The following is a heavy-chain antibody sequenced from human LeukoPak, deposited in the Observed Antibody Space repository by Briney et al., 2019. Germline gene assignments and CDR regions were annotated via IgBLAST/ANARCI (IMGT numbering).Heavy chain of an antibody. D-gene: IGHD3-22*01. CDR1: GYTFTGYY. CDR2: INTNSGGT. CDR3: ARVGYDSSGYCMDV. Sequence: ASVKVSCKASGYTFTGYYMHWVRQAPGQGLEWMGWINTNSGGTNYAQKFQGRVTMTRDTSISTAYMELSRLRSDDTAVYYCARVGYDSSGYCMDVWGKGTTVTVSS. J-gene: IGHJ6*03. V-gene: IGHV1-2*02.